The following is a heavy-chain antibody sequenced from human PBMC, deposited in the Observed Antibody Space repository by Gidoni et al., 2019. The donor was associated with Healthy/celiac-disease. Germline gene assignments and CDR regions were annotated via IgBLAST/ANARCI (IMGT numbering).Heavy chain of an antibody. CDR3: ARDIDDYGGNSGVFDY. V-gene: IGHV4-31*03. D-gene: IGHD4-17*01. CDR2: IYYSGST. CDR1: GGSISSGGYY. Sequence: QVQLQESGPGLVKPSQTLSLTCTVAGGSISSGGYYWSWIRQHPGKGLEWIGYIYYSGSTYYNPSLKSRVTISVDTSKNQFSLKLSSVTAADTAVYYCARDIDDYGGNSGVFDYWGQGTLVTVSS. J-gene: IGHJ4*02.